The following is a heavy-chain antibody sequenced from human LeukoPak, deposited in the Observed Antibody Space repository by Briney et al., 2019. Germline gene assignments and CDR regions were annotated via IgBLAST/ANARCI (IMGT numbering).Heavy chain of an antibody. Sequence: GGSLRLSCAASGFTFSGYGMHWVRQAPGKGLEWVSFIRYDGSDKYYADSVKGRFTISRDNSKNTLYLQMSSLRPEDTAVYYCARGLNYHDWEFPDLFDIWGQGTMVTVSS. D-gene: IGHD3-22*01. J-gene: IGHJ3*02. V-gene: IGHV3-30*02. CDR2: IRYDGSDK. CDR1: GFTFSGYG. CDR3: ARGLNYHDWEFPDLFDI.